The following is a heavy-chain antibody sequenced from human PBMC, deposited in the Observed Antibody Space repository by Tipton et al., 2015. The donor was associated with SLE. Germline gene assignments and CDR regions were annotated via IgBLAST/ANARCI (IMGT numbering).Heavy chain of an antibody. J-gene: IGHJ6*03. CDR1: GGSISSYY. CDR3: ARGRLSHYYDSSGHYYYYYYMDV. Sequence: TLSLTCTVSGGSISSYYWSWIRQPAGKGLEWIGRIYTSGSTNYNPSLKSRVTISVDTSKNQFSLKLSSVTAADTAVYYCARGRLSHYYDSSGHYYYYYYMDVWGKGTTVTVSS. CDR2: IYTSGST. D-gene: IGHD3-22*01. V-gene: IGHV4-4*07.